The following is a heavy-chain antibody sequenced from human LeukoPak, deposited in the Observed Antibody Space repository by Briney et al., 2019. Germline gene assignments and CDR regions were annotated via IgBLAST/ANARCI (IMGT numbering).Heavy chain of an antibody. V-gene: IGHV4-39*01. Sequence: SETLSLTCTVSGGSISSSSYYWGWIRQPPGKGLEWIGSIYYSGSTYYNPSLKGRVTISVDTSKNQFSLKLSSVTAADTAVYYWARQRGYCRSTGCSKEGDFDYWGQETLVPVSS. CDR1: GGSISSSSYY. CDR2: IYYSGST. D-gene: IGHD2-2*01. J-gene: IGHJ4*02. CDR3: ARQRGYCRSTGCSKEGDFDY.